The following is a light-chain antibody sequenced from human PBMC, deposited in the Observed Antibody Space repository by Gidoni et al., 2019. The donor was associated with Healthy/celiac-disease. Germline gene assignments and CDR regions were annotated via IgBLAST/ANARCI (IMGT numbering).Light chain of an antibody. Sequence: IVLTQSPATLSLSPGERATLSCRASQSVSSYLAWYQQKPGQAPRLLIYDASNRATGIPARFSGSGSGTDFTLTISSLEPEDFAVYYCQQRSNWPTCGGGTKVEIK. CDR2: DAS. J-gene: IGKJ4*01. V-gene: IGKV3-11*01. CDR1: QSVSSY. CDR3: QQRSNWPT.